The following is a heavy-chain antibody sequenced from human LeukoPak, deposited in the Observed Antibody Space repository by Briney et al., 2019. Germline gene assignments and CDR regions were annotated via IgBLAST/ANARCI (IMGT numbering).Heavy chain of an antibody. V-gene: IGHV1-3*01. D-gene: IGHD2-15*01. J-gene: IGHJ5*02. CDR3: ARDLGYCTGGTCYPNWFDP. CDR1: GYTFTSYA. CDR2: INAGNDNT. Sequence: ASVKVSCKASGYTFTSYAMHWVRQAPGQRLEWMGWINAGNDNTKYSQKFQGRVTITRDTSASTVYMELNSLRSEDTAVYYCARDLGYCTGGTCYPNWFDPWGQGTLVTVSS.